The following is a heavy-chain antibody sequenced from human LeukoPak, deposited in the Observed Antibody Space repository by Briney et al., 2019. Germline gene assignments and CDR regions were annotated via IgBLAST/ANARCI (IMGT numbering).Heavy chain of an antibody. CDR1: GGSISSYY. CDR2: IYYSGST. Sequence: SETLSLTCTVSGGSISSYYWSWIRQPPGKGLEWIGYIYYSGSTNYNPSLKSRVTISVDTSKNQFSLKLSSVTAADTAVYYCAVRWGQRFDDAFDIWGQGTMVTVSS. V-gene: IGHV4-59*01. J-gene: IGHJ3*02. CDR3: AVRWGQRFDDAFDI. D-gene: IGHD3-16*01.